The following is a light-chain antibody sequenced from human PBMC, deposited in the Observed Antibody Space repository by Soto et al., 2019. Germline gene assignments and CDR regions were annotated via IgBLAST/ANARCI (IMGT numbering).Light chain of an antibody. Sequence: DIVMTQSPDSLAVSLGERATINCKSSQSVIYSSNNKNYLAWYQQKPRQPPKLLIYWASTRESGVPDRFSGSGSGTDFTLTISSLQAEDVAVYYCQQYYGTPFTFGPGTKVDLK. V-gene: IGKV4-1*01. CDR1: QSVIYSSNNKNY. CDR3: QQYYGTPFT. CDR2: WAS. J-gene: IGKJ3*01.